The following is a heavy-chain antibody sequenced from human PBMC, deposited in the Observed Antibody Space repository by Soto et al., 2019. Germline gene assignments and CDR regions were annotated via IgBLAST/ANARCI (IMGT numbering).Heavy chain of an antibody. CDR2: ISASGGLK. Sequence: EVQLSESGGDLRQPGGSLRLSCAASGFTFTNYAMTWVRQTPGKGLEWVSGISASGGLKYYADSEQGRFTVSRDNSKNILYLQMDNLRVEDTALYYCAREVGAPSGWLDPWGQGTQVTVSS. V-gene: IGHV3-23*01. CDR1: GFTFTNYA. D-gene: IGHD2-15*01. J-gene: IGHJ5*02. CDR3: AREVGAPSGWLDP.